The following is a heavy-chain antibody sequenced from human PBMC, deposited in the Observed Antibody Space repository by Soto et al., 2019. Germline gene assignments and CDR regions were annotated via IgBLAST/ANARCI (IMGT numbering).Heavy chain of an antibody. CDR2: ISSSGSTI. CDR3: ASRHDY. V-gene: IGHV3-48*03. Sequence: GPLIHSCAASEFTFISYEMNWVRQAPGKGLELISYISSSGSTIHYADSVKGRFTISRDNAKNSLYLQMNSLRAEDTAVYYCASRHDYWGQGTLVTVSS. J-gene: IGHJ4*02. CDR1: EFTFISYE.